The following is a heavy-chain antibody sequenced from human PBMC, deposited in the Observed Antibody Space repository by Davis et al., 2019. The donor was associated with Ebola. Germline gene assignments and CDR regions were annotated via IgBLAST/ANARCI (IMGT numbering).Heavy chain of an antibody. Sequence: GESLKISCAASGFTFSSYSMNWVRQAPGKRLEWVSSISSSSSYIYYADSVKGRFTISRDNAKNSLYLQMNSLRAEDTAVYYCARDRVIVVVMDGMDVWGQGTTVTVSS. V-gene: IGHV3-21*01. D-gene: IGHD3-22*01. CDR2: ISSSSSYI. CDR3: ARDRVIVVVMDGMDV. J-gene: IGHJ6*02. CDR1: GFTFSSYS.